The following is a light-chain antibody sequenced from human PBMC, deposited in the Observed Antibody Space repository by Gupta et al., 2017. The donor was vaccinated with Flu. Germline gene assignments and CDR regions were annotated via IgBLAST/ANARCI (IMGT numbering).Light chain of an antibody. CDR2: GAS. Sequence: ATLSVYPGERATLSCRASQSVGTNLAWFQQKPGQGPRLLIYGASARATGVPARFSGSGSGTDFTLTISSLQSEDFALYYCQQYYDWPPFTFGPGTKVDTK. CDR1: QSVGTN. V-gene: IGKV3-15*01. CDR3: QQYYDWPPFT. J-gene: IGKJ3*01.